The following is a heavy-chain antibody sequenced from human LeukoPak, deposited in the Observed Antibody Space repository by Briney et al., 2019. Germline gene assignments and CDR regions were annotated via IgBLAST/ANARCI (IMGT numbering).Heavy chain of an antibody. D-gene: IGHD1-26*01. CDR2: ISANDGNT. Sequence: ASVKVSCKASGYTFTSYGISWVRQAPGQGLEWLGWISANDGNTDYPQKLQGRVTMTTDTSTSTAYMELSSLRSEDTAVYYCARDSPISGSYYGGLGYWGQGTLVTVSS. J-gene: IGHJ4*02. CDR3: ARDSPISGSYYGGLGY. CDR1: GYTFTSYG. V-gene: IGHV1-18*01.